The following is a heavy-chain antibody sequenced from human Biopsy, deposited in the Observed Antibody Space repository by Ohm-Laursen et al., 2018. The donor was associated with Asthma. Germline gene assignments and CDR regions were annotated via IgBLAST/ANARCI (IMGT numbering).Heavy chain of an antibody. D-gene: IGHD6-13*01. CDR2: ILFDGRKI. J-gene: IGHJ4*02. Sequence: SLRLSCAASGFNFPNYGMIWVRRAPGKGPEWVAQILFDGRKINYPDSVKGRFTISRDNSKNMVYLQMNSLRPEDTAVYYCAKDRVAGRSYYFDYWGQGSLVSVSS. V-gene: IGHV3-30*18. CDR1: GFNFPNYG. CDR3: AKDRVAGRSYYFDY.